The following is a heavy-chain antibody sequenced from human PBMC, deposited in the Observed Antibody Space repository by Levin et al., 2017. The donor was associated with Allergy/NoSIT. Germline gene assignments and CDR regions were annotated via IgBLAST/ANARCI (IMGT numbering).Heavy chain of an antibody. J-gene: IGHJ4*02. CDR3: ARLEVGIAAGGLPTPDF. CDR1: GASIETTRYH. D-gene: IGHD6-25*01. CDR2: IYYDAGT. V-gene: IGHV4-39*01. Sequence: SETLSLTCTVSGASIETTRYHWGWIRQPLRKGLQWLGSIYYDAGTYYTHLSPSLGSRVIISVDRSMNQFSLKLNSGTAADTAGYYCARLEVGIAAGGLPTPDFWGQGIQVKVSS.